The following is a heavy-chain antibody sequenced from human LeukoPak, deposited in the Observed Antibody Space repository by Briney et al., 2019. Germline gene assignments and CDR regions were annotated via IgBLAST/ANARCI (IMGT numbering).Heavy chain of an antibody. V-gene: IGHV4-34*01. CDR3: AREGCSGGSCYSGWFDP. Sequence: LSETLSLTCAVYGGSFSGYYWSWIRQPPGKGLEWIGEIKHSGSTNYNPSLKSRVTISVDTSKNQFSLKLSSVTAADTAVYYCAREGCSGGSCYSGWFDPWGQGTLVTVSS. CDR2: IKHSGST. J-gene: IGHJ5*02. D-gene: IGHD2-15*01. CDR1: GGSFSGYY.